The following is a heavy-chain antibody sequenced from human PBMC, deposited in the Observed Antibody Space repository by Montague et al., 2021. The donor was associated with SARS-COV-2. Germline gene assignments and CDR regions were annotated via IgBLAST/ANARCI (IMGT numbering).Heavy chain of an antibody. Sequence: SETLSLTCTVSGVSVTDYYWSWIRQPPGKGLEWVGYVFYNKGTNFNPSLKSRVAISVDTSKNQFSLKLSSVTAADTAVYYCARQEHGGGWCKPDGFDLWGQGTLVTVSS. V-gene: IGHV4-59*08. J-gene: IGHJ3*01. CDR2: VFYNKGT. CDR3: ARQEHGGGWCKPDGFDL. D-gene: IGHD6-19*01. CDR1: GVSVTDYY.